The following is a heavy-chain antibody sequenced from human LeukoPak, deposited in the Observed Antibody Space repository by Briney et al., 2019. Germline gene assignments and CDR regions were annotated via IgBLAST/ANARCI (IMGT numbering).Heavy chain of an antibody. CDR1: GFTFSSYV. V-gene: IGHV3-30*02. CDR3: SKDQGYGGNSGDY. Sequence: GGSLRLSCAASGFTFSSYVMHWVRQAPGKGLEWVAFIRYDGSNKYYADSVKGRFTISRDNSKNTLYLQMNSLRAEDTAVYYCSKDQGYGGNSGDYWGQGTLVTVSS. D-gene: IGHD4-23*01. J-gene: IGHJ4*02. CDR2: IRYDGSNK.